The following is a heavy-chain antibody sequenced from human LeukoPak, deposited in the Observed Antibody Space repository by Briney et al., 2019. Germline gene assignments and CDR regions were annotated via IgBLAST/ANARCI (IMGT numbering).Heavy chain of an antibody. D-gene: IGHD3-16*01. CDR2: ISSSGSTI. V-gene: IGHV3-48*04. J-gene: IGHJ4*02. CDR3: ARESQRGIRSYYFDY. Sequence: TGGSLRLSCAASGSTFSSYWMSWVRQAPGKGLEWVSYISSSGSTIYYADSVKGRFTISRDNAKNSLYLQMNSLRAEDTAVYYCARESQRGIRSYYFDYWGQGTLVTVSS. CDR1: GSTFSSYW.